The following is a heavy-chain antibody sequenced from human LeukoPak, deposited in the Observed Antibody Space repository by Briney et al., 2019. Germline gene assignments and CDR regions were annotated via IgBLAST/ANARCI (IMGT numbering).Heavy chain of an antibody. D-gene: IGHD3-3*01. Sequence: GGSLRPSCAASGFTFSSYAMSWVRQAPGKGLEWVSVISGSGDETYYADSVKGRFTISRDNSRDTLYLQMNSLRAEDTAVYHCAKDKTYYDFWSGHDAFDIWGQGTMVTVSS. CDR3: AKDKTYYDFWSGHDAFDI. CDR1: GFTFSSYA. J-gene: IGHJ3*02. CDR2: ISGSGDET. V-gene: IGHV3-23*01.